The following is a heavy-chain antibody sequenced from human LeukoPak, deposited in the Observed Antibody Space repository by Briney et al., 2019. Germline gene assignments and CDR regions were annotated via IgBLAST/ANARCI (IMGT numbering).Heavy chain of an antibody. CDR1: GYSISSGYY. CDR2: INHSGST. D-gene: IGHD6-19*01. J-gene: IGHJ4*02. CDR3: ARRVEGQWLTIDY. V-gene: IGHV4-34*01. Sequence: SETLSLTCTVSGYSISSGYYWSWIRQPPGKGLEWIGEINHSGSTNYSPSLKSRVTISVDTSKNQFSLKLTSVTAADTAVYYCARRVEGQWLTIDYWGQGTLVTVSS.